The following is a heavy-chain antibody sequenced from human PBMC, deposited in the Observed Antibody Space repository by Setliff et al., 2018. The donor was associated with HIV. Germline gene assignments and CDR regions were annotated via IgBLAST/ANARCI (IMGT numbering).Heavy chain of an antibody. Sequence: SVKVSCKASGGTFSSYAISWVRQAPGQGLEWMGGIIPIFGTANYAQKFQGRVTITADESTSAAYMELSSLRSEDTAVYFCLYYYDSRGYGMDVWGRGTTVTVSS. D-gene: IGHD3-22*01. CDR3: LYYYDSRGYGMDV. V-gene: IGHV1-69*13. CDR2: IIPIFGTA. CDR1: GGTFSSYA. J-gene: IGHJ6*02.